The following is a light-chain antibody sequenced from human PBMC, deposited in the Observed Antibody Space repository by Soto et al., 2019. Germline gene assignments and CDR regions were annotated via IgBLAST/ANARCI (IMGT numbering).Light chain of an antibody. Sequence: DIQMTQSPSSLSASVGDRVTITCRASQGISSWMAWYQQKPGKAPKLLIYNASSLESGVPSRFSGSGSGTDFTLSISSLQPDDFATYYCQQYNSYSTFGQGTKLEIK. CDR1: QGISSW. J-gene: IGKJ2*01. CDR3: QQYNSYST. V-gene: IGKV1-5*03. CDR2: NAS.